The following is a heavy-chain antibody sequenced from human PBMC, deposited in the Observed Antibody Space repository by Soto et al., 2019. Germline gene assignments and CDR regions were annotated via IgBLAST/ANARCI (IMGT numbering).Heavy chain of an antibody. Sequence: GASAKVSCEASGGTFRSYAISWVRQAPGQGLEWMGGIIPIFGTANYAQKFQGRVTITADESTSTAYMELSSLRSEDTAVYYCARLPGYSSGKTWFDPWGQGTLVTVSS. D-gene: IGHD6-19*01. CDR3: ARLPGYSSGKTWFDP. J-gene: IGHJ5*02. CDR2: IIPIFGTA. V-gene: IGHV1-69*13. CDR1: GGTFRSYA.